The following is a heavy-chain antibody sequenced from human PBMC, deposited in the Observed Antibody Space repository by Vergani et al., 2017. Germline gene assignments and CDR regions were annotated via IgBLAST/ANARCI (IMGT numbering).Heavy chain of an antibody. Sequence: EVQLVESGGGLVQHGGSLRLSCAASGFTFSSYWMHWVRQAPGKGLVWVSRINSDGSSTSYADSVKGRFTISRDNAKNTLYLQMNSLRAEDTAVYYCARDRSVVVVAATARAFDPWGQGTLVTVSS. V-gene: IGHV3-74*01. CDR1: GFTFSSYW. J-gene: IGHJ5*02. CDR2: INSDGSST. CDR3: ARDRSVVVVAATARAFDP. D-gene: IGHD2-15*01.